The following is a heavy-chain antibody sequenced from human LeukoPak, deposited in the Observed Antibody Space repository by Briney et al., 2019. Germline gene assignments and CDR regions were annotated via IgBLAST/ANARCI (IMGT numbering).Heavy chain of an antibody. CDR1: GGSISSGNYY. D-gene: IGHD3-10*01. J-gene: IGHJ6*03. CDR2: IYTSGST. CDR3: ARSPPWVPSYMDV. V-gene: IGHV4-61*02. Sequence: PSETLSLTCTVSGGSISSGNYYWSWIRQPAGKGLEWIGRIYTSGSTNYNPSLKSRVTMSVDTSNNQFSLKLTSVTAADTAVYYCARSPPWVPSYMDVWGKGTTVTISS.